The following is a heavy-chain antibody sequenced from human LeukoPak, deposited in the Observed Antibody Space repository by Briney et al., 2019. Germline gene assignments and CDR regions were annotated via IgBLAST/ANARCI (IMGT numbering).Heavy chain of an antibody. CDR2: IIPIFGTA. CDR1: GYTFTGYA. V-gene: IGHV1-69*06. D-gene: IGHD3-16*01. CDR3: ARGFNYDYVWGSWYY. Sequence: ASVKVSCKASGYTFTGYAISWVRQAPGQGLEWMGGIIPIFGTANYGQKFQGRVTMNADKSTSTAYMELSSLRSEDTAVYYCARGFNYDYVWGSWYYWGQGTLVTVSS. J-gene: IGHJ4*02.